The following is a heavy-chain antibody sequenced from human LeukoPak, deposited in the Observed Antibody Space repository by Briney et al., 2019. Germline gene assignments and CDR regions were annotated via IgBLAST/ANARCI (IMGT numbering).Heavy chain of an antibody. CDR3: ARGGNTYGYFDY. V-gene: IGHV3-53*01. D-gene: IGHD5-18*01. Sequence: GGSLRLSCAASGFIVSSNYMNWVRQAPGKGLEWVSVIYRGGSTYYTDSVKGRFTISRDHSKNTLYLQMNDLRAEDTAVYYCARGGNTYGYFDYWGQGTLVTVSS. CDR2: IYRGGST. J-gene: IGHJ4*02. CDR1: GFIVSSNY.